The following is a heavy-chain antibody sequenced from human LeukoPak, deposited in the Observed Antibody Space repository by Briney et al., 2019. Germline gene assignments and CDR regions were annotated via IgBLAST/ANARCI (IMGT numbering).Heavy chain of an antibody. CDR2: ISGGGDAT. V-gene: IGHV3-23*01. D-gene: IGHD6-19*01. Sequence: GGSLRLSCAASGFTFTSYAMSWVRQAPGKGLEWVSTISGGGDATYYADSVKGRFTISRDNSKNTLYLQMNSLRAEDTAVYYCAKDRLGGRSGWPQYYWGQGTLVTVSS. J-gene: IGHJ4*02. CDR3: AKDRLGGRSGWPQYY. CDR1: GFTFTSYA.